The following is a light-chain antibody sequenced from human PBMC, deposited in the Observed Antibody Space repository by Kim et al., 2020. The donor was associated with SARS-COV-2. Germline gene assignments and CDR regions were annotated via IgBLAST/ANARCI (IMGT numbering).Light chain of an antibody. Sequence: SPGQTARITCSGDALTKQYAYWYQQKPGQAPVLVIYKDSERPSGIPERFSGSSSGTTVTLTISGVQAEDEADYYCQSADSSGTYVFGTGTKVTVL. J-gene: IGLJ1*01. CDR3: QSADSSGTYV. CDR1: ALTKQY. CDR2: KDS. V-gene: IGLV3-25*03.